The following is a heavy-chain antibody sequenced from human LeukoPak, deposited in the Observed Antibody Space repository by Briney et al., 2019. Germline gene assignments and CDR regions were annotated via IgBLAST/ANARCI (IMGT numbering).Heavy chain of an antibody. D-gene: IGHD1-26*01. CDR2: IIPIFDTA. V-gene: IGHV1-69*06. CDR1: GGTFSSYA. Sequence: WASVKVSCKASGGTFSSYAISWVRQAPGQGLEWMGGIIPIFDTAVYAQKFQGRVTVTADRSTTTVYMDLTSLKSEDTAVYYCARVERGHLGSDYYMDVWGKGSTVTVSS. CDR3: ARVERGHLGSDYYMDV. J-gene: IGHJ6*03.